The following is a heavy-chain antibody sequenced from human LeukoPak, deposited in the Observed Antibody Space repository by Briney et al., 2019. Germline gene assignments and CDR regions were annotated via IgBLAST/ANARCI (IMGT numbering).Heavy chain of an antibody. J-gene: IGHJ4*02. CDR2: INHSGST. V-gene: IGHV4-34*01. Sequence: SETLSLTCAVYGGSFSGYYWTWIRQSPGKGLEWIGEINHSGSTNYNPSLKSRVTISVDTSKNQFSLKLSFVTAADTAVYYCARVTGYYIYWGQGTLVTVSS. CDR3: ARVTGYYIY. D-gene: IGHD3-9*01. CDR1: GGSFSGYY.